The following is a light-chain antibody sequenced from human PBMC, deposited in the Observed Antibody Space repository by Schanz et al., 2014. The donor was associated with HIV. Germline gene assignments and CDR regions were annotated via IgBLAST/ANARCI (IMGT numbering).Light chain of an antibody. CDR3: QSYDSSLSRV. CDR1: SSNIGAGYD. J-gene: IGLJ2*01. CDR2: DDD. V-gene: IGLV1-40*01. Sequence: QSVLTQPPSLSGAPGQRVSLSCNGSSSNIGAGYDVHWYQQFPGTAPKLLIFDDDSRPSGVPDRFSGSKSGTSASLAITGLQADDEADYYCQSYDSSLSRVFGGGTKLTVL.